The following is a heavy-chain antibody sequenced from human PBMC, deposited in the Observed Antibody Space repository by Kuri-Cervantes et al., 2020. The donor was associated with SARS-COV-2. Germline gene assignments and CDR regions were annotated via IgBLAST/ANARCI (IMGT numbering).Heavy chain of an antibody. J-gene: IGHJ6*02. CDR3: ARSGRGYYYGMDV. CDR1: GYSFTSYW. Sequence: SCKGSGYSFTSYWIGWVRQMPGKGLEWMGIIYPGDSDTRYSPSFQGQVTIAADKSISTAYLQWSSLKASDTAMYYCARSGRGYYYGMDVWGQGTTVTVSS. D-gene: IGHD3-10*01. V-gene: IGHV5-51*01. CDR2: IYPGDSDT.